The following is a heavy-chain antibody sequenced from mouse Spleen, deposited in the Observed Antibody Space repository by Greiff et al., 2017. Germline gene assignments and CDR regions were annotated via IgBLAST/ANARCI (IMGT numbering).Heavy chain of an antibody. CDR2: SRNKANDYTT. D-gene: IGHD2-4*01. Sequence: DVHLVESGGGLVQSGRSLRLSCATSGFTFSDFYMEWVRQAPGKGLEWIAASRNKANDYTTEYSASVKGRFIVSRDTSQSILYLQMNALRAEDTAIYYCARDDYDRTWFAYWGQGTLVTVSA. CDR3: ARDDYDRTWFAY. CDR1: GFTFSDFY. J-gene: IGHJ3*01. V-gene: IGHV7-1*01.